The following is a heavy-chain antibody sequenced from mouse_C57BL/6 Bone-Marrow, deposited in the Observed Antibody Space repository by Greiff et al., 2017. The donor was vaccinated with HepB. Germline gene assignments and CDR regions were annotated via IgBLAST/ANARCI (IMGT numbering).Heavy chain of an antibody. Sequence: EVKLVESGAELVRPGASVKLSCTASGFNIKDDYMHWVKQRPEQGLEWIGWIDPENGDTEYASKFQGKATITADTSSNTAYLQLSILTSEDTAVYYCTFYGNYPYFDYWGQGTTLTVSS. CDR1: GFNIKDDY. V-gene: IGHV14-4*01. CDR3: TFYGNYPYFDY. CDR2: IDPENGDT. J-gene: IGHJ2*01. D-gene: IGHD2-1*01.